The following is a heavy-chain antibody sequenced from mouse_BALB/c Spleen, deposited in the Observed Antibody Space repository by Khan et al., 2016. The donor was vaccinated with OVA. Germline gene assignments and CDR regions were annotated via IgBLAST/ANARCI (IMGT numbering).Heavy chain of an antibody. Sequence: QVQLKESGPGLVAPSQSLSITCTVSGFSLSRYNIHWVRQPAGKGLEWLGMIWGGGGTDYNSTLKIRLSISKDNSKSQVFLKMNSLQTDDTAMYXCARAYYRYDGYYAMDYWGQGTSVTVSS. CDR2: IWGGGGT. J-gene: IGHJ4*01. V-gene: IGHV2-6-4*01. D-gene: IGHD2-14*01. CDR3: ARAYYRYDGYYAMDY. CDR1: GFSLSRYN.